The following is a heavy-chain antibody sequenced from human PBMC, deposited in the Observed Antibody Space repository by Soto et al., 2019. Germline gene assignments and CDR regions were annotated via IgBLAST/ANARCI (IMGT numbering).Heavy chain of an antibody. CDR3: ARGGTYYDFWGGDY. D-gene: IGHD3-3*01. V-gene: IGHV4-34*01. J-gene: IGHJ4*02. Sequence: QVHLEQWGAGLLKPSETLSLTCAVYGGSFSGHYSSWIRQAPGKGLEWIGEINHSGSTNYNPSLKSRITMSLDTYKNQFSLKLSSVTAADTAVYYCARGGTYYDFWGGDYWGQGTLVTVSS. CDR1: GGSFSGHY. CDR2: INHSGST.